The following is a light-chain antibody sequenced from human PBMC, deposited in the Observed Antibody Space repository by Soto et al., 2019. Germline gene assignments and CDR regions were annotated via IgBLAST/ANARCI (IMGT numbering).Light chain of an antibody. CDR2: GAS. V-gene: IGKV3-15*01. CDR1: HSVSSK. CDR3: QQYNDWPPQLT. Sequence: EIVMTQSPATLSVSVGERATLSCRASHSVSSKLAWYQQKPGQAPRLLIYGASTRATDIPARFSGSGSGTEFTLTISSLQSEDFAVYCCQQYNDWPPQLTFGGGTKVEIK. J-gene: IGKJ4*01.